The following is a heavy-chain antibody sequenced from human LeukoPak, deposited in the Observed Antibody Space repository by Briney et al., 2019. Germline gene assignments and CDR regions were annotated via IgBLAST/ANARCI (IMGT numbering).Heavy chain of an antibody. V-gene: IGHV3-13*01. Sequence: GGSLRLSCAASGFTFSSYDMHWVRHTIGKGLEWVSAIGTAGDTYYPGSVKGRFTISRENAKNSLYLQMNSLRAGDTAVYYCARGGSSGYQRNTKLDHWGQGTLVTVSS. CDR1: GFTFSSYD. CDR2: IGTAGDT. D-gene: IGHD3-22*01. J-gene: IGHJ4*02. CDR3: ARGGSSGYQRNTKLDH.